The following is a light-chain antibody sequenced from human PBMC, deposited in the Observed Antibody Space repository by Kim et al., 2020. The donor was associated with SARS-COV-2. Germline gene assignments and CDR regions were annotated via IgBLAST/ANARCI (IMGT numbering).Light chain of an antibody. V-gene: IGKV1-33*01. CDR3: QQYNSLPLT. J-gene: IGKJ4*01. CDR1: QDITSY. Sequence: ASVGDRVIITCQASQDITSYLNLCQQKPGKPPNLLIYDTSSLETGVPSRFSGSGSGTNFTFTISSLQPEDIATYYCQQYNSLPLTFGGGTKVDIK. CDR2: DTS.